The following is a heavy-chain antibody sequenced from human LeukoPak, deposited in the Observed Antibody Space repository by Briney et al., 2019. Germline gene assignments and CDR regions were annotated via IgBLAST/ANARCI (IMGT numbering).Heavy chain of an antibody. CDR3: EKVPADIQTIDY. J-gene: IGHJ4*02. CDR1: GFIFSNYG. CDR2: IRYDGSNK. D-gene: IGHD2-2*02. Sequence: GGSLRLSCAVCGFIFSNYGMHWVRQAPGKGLEWVAFIRYDGSNKYYADSVKGRFTISRDNSKNTLYLQMNSLRAEDTAVYYCEKVPADIQTIDYWGQGTLVTVSS. V-gene: IGHV3-30*02.